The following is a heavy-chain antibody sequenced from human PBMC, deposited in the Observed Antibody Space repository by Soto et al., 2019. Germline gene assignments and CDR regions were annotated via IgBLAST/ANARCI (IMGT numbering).Heavy chain of an antibody. D-gene: IGHD2-2*01. CDR3: ARGHLAVVPVASWFYYMDV. CDR1: GYTFTNYA. CDR2: INAGNGNT. Sequence: ASVKVSCKASGYTFTNYAVHWVRQAPGQRLEWMGWINAGNGNTRFSQNLQGRVTITRDTSARTVYMELSSLRSEDTAVYYCARGHLAVVPVASWFYYMDVPGKGTMVTVSS. V-gene: IGHV1-3*01. J-gene: IGHJ6*03.